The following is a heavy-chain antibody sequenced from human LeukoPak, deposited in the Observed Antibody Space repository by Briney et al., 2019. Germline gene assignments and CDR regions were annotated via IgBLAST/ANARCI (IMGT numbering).Heavy chain of an antibody. V-gene: IGHV3-11*01. CDR2: ISSSGSTM. CDR3: ARVTIGYCSSANCYGGAFDI. J-gene: IGHJ3*02. CDR1: GFTFSDHY. D-gene: IGHD2-2*01. Sequence: GGSLRLSCAASGFTFSDHYMTWIRQAPGKGLEWVSYISSSGSTMYYADSVKGRFTISRDNAKNSLYLQMNSLRAEDTAMYYCARVTIGYCSSANCYGGAFDIWGQGTMVTVSS.